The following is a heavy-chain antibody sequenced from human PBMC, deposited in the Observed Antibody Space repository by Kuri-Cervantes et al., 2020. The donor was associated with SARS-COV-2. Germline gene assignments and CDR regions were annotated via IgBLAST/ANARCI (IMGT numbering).Heavy chain of an antibody. CDR1: GGSFSGYY. V-gene: IGHV4-34*01. CDR2: INHSGST. D-gene: IGHD3-22*01. Sequence: GSLRLSCAVYGGSFSGYYWSWIRQPPGKGLEWIGEINHSGSTNYNPSLKSRVTISVDTSKNQFSLKLSSVTAADTAVYYCARSRPPSGYPYDNWFDPWGQGTLVTVSS. CDR3: ARSRPPSGYPYDNWFDP. J-gene: IGHJ5*02.